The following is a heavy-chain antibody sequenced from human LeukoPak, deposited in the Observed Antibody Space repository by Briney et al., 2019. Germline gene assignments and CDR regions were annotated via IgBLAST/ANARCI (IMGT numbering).Heavy chain of an antibody. D-gene: IGHD3-9*01. Sequence: GGSLTLSCAASGFTFSNYAIHWVRQAPGKGLQWVGFISYDGTNTYYADSVRGRFTISRDNSNSAVYLQMNSLRAEDTAVYYCARKYHYDSAVYGLDHWGQGTLVTVSS. J-gene: IGHJ4*02. CDR2: ISYDGTNT. CDR3: ARKYHYDSAVYGLDH. CDR1: GFTFSNYA. V-gene: IGHV3-30*04.